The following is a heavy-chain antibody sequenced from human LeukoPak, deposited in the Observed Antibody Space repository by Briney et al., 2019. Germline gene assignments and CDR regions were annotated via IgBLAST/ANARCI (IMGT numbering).Heavy chain of an antibody. CDR3: ARDGDDHYRTTGYYYLN. J-gene: IGHJ4*02. Sequence: WETLSLTCTVSGGSISSYHWSWIRQPAGKGLEWIGRIYTSGSTDYNPSLKSRVTMSVDTSKNQFSLKLKSVTAADTAVYYCARDGDDHYRTTGYYYLNWGQGTLVTVSS. CDR1: GGSISSYH. D-gene: IGHD3-22*01. CDR2: IYTSGST. V-gene: IGHV4-4*07.